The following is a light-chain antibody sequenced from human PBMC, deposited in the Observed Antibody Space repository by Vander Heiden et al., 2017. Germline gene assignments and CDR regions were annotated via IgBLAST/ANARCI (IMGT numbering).Light chain of an antibody. Sequence: QSVLTQPPSGAAAPAQKVTIYCSGSSSNIENNYVCWYLQLPGTAPKLLIYDNTKRPSGIPDRFSASKSGTSATLGITGLQTGDEADYYCVTWDTSLSTLVFGPGTKVTVL. J-gene: IGLJ1*01. CDR2: DNT. CDR1: SSNIENNY. CDR3: VTWDTSLSTLV. V-gene: IGLV1-51*01.